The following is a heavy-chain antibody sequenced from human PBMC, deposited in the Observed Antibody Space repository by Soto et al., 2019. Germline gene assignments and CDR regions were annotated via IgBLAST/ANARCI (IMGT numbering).Heavy chain of an antibody. J-gene: IGHJ6*02. CDR3: ARGETYLGV. Sequence: LVQSGAEVKKPGSSVKVSXXXXRDTFNKYAFNWERTAPGQGLEWKGWIIPIFSSRNYAEKFQGRVTITADDSTSTAYIELRSLRFDDTAVYYCARGETYLGVWGQGTTVTVSS. V-gene: IGHV1-69*01. CDR1: RDTFNKYA. D-gene: IGHD3-16*01. CDR2: IIPIFSSR.